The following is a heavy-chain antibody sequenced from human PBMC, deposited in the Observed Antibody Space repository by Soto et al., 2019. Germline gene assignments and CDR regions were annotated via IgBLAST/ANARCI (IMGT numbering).Heavy chain of an antibody. D-gene: IGHD1-26*01. CDR3: ASDLDSGSNYFDY. V-gene: IGHV1-18*04. CDR1: GYTFSSYG. J-gene: IGHJ4*02. Sequence: ASVKVSCKASGYTFSSYGIGWVRQAPGQGLEWLGWISAYTGKTNYAQKLQGRVTMTTDTSTSTAYMEVRSLRSDDTAVYYCASDLDSGSNYFDYWGQGTLVTVSS. CDR2: ISAYTGKT.